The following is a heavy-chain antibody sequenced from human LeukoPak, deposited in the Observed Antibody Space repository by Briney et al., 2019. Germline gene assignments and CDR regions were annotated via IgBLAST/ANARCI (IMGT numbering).Heavy chain of an antibody. CDR3: ARHLSPGDGYNYYFDY. Sequence: GESLKISCQGSGYSFTSYWIGWVRQMPGKGLEWMGIIYPGDSDTRYSPSFQGQVTISADKSISTAYLQWSSLKASDTAMYYCARHLSPGDGYNYYFDYWGQGTLVTVSS. CDR2: IYPGDSDT. V-gene: IGHV5-51*01. CDR1: GYSFTSYW. D-gene: IGHD5-24*01. J-gene: IGHJ4*02.